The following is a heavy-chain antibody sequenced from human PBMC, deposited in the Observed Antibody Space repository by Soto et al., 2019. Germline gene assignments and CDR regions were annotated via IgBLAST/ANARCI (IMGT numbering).Heavy chain of an antibody. CDR2: IDPGDSDT. CDR1: GYTFTTSW. V-gene: IGHV5-51*01. CDR3: ARHAGNSWKGDYFDY. J-gene: IGHJ4*02. Sequence: VESLKISCKASGYTFTTSWICWCRQMPVQGLEWMGIIDPGDSDTRYSPSFQGRITISVDKSISTAYLQWSSLEASDTAIYYCARHAGNSWKGDYFDYWGRGALVTVSS. D-gene: IGHD6-13*01.